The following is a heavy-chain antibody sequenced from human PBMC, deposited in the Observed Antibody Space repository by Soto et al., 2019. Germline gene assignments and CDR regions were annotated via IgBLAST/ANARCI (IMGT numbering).Heavy chain of an antibody. Sequence: PGRSLRLSCAACGFTFSSYWMNWVGQARGKGVEWVANIKQDGSEKYYVAPVNVRFTISRDNAKNSLYRQMNTLRDEDTAVYYCASVVAPPGRGAFDIWGQGTMVTLSS. CDR1: GFTFSSYW. V-gene: IGHV3-7*01. J-gene: IGHJ3*02. CDR3: ASVVAPPGRGAFDI. D-gene: IGHD2-21*01. CDR2: IKQDGSEK.